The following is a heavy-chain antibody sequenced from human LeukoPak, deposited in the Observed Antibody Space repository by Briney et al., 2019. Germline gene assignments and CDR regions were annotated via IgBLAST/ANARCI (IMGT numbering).Heavy chain of an antibody. CDR2: INPSGGST. CDR3: ARDTGGDWNY. D-gene: IGHD2-21*02. J-gene: IGHJ4*02. V-gene: IGHV1-46*01. CDR1: GGTFSSYA. Sequence: ASVKVSCKASGGTFSSYAISWVRQAPGQGLEWMGIINPSGGSTSYAQKFQGRVTMTRDTSTSTVYMELSSLRSEDTAVYYCARDTGGDWNYWGQGTLVTVSS.